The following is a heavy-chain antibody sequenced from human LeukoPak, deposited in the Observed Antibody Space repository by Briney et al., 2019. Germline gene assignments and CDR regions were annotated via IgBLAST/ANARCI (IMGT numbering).Heavy chain of an antibody. CDR1: GGSISGYY. V-gene: IGHV4-4*07. CDR3: ARDYAQYSSGWSIGDYYYGMDV. CDR2: IYTSGST. J-gene: IGHJ6*02. Sequence: SETLSLTCTVSGGSISGYYWSWIRQPAGKGLEWIGRIYTSGSTNYNPSLKSRVTMSVDTSKNQFSLKLSSVTAADTAVYYCARDYAQYSSGWSIGDYYYGMDVWGQGTTVTVSS. D-gene: IGHD6-19*01.